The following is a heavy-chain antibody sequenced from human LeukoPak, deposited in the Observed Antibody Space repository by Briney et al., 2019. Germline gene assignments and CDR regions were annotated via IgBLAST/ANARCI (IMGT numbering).Heavy chain of an antibody. V-gene: IGHV1-18*01. Sequence: GASVKVSCKASGYTFTSYGISWVRQAPGQGLEWMGWISAYNGNTNYAQKLQGRVTMTTDTSTSTAYMELRSLRSDDTAVYYCARDPQGDFDWLNAFDIWGQGTMVTVSS. CDR1: GYTFTSYG. D-gene: IGHD3-9*01. J-gene: IGHJ3*02. CDR2: ISAYNGNT. CDR3: ARDPQGDFDWLNAFDI.